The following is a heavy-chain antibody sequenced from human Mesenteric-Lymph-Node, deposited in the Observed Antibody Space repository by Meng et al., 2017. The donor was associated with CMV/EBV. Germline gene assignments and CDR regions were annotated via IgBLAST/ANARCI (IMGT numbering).Heavy chain of an antibody. V-gene: IGHV4-59*01. Sequence: SETLSLTCTVSGGSMSSYYWSWIRQPPGKGLEWIGYMYYRGSTKYKSSLKSRVTISVDTSKNQFSLKLSSVTAADTAVYYCARLVGVVSSSWYPSYYGMDVWGQGTTVTVSS. CDR3: ARLVGVVSSSWYPSYYGMDV. J-gene: IGHJ6*02. CDR2: MYYRGST. CDR1: GGSMSSYY. D-gene: IGHD6-13*01.